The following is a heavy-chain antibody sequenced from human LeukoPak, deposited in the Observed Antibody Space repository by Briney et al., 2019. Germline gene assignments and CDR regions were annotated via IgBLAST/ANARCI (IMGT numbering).Heavy chain of an antibody. D-gene: IGHD6-13*01. J-gene: IGHJ4*02. V-gene: IGHV3-33*01. CDR1: GFSLSAYG. CDR3: ARSQSSSLIDY. Sequence: PGGSLRLSCAASGFSLSAYGVHWVRQAPRKGLEWVAVIWYDGTSKDYADSVKGRFTFSRDNSKNTLYLQMNSLTVEDTAVYYCARSQSSSLIDYWGQGTLVTVSS. CDR2: IWYDGTSK.